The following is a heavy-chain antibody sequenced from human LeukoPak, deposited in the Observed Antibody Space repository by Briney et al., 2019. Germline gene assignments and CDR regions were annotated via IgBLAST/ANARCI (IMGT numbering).Heavy chain of an antibody. CDR2: IFPGDSDT. CDR3: ATSESQTKFDF. Sequence: GESLKISCKASGYSFTTHWIGWVRQMPGKGLEWMGIIFPGDSDTLYSLSFQGQVTISADKSINTAYLQWSSLKASDTAMYYCATSESQTKFDFWGQGTLVTVSS. J-gene: IGHJ4*02. D-gene: IGHD1/OR15-1a*01. V-gene: IGHV5-51*01. CDR1: GYSFTTHW.